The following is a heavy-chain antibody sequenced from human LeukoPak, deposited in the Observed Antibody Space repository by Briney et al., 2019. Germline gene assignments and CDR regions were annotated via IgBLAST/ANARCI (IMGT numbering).Heavy chain of an antibody. Sequence: ASVKVSCKASGGTFSSYAISWVRQAPGQGLEWMGRIIPILGIANYAQKFQGRVTITADKSTSTAYMELSSLRSEDTAVYYCARGSVAGRDYYYMDVWGKGTTVTVS. J-gene: IGHJ6*03. CDR2: IIPILGIA. D-gene: IGHD2-15*01. V-gene: IGHV1-69*04. CDR1: GGTFSSYA. CDR3: ARGSVAGRDYYYMDV.